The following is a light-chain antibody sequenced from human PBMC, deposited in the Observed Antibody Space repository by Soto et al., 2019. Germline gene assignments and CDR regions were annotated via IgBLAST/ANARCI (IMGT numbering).Light chain of an antibody. CDR3: SSYTSRSKV. J-gene: IGLJ1*01. CDR1: SSDVGGYNY. V-gene: IGLV2-14*01. Sequence: QSALTQPASVSGSPGQSITISCTGTSSDVGGYNYVSWYQQHPGKAPKLMIYDVSNRPSGVSNRFSGSKSGNTASLTISGLQDEDEADYYCSSYTSRSKVFGTGTKVTVL. CDR2: DVS.